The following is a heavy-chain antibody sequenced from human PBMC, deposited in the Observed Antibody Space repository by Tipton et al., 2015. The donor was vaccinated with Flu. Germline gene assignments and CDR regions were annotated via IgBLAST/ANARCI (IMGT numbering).Heavy chain of an antibody. V-gene: IGHV4-39*07. D-gene: IGHD4-11*01. CDR3: ARRTFSNYVSEPKNWFDV. J-gene: IGHJ5*02. Sequence: LRLSCAVSGSSIRSSNYYWGWIRQPPGKGLEWIGNICPGSPYYNPSLRSRVTISIARSNVQFSLRLTSVTATDTAVYFCARRTFSNYVSEPKNWFDVWGQGTLVTVSS. CDR2: ICPGSP. CDR1: GSSIRSSNYY.